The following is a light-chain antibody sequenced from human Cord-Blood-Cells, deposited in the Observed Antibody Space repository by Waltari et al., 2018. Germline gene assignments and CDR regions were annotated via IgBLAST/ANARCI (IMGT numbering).Light chain of an antibody. V-gene: IGLV2-14*01. CDR3: SSYTSSSTLV. CDR1: SRDVGGYNY. Sequence: QSALTQPASVSGSPGQSLTLSCTGTSRDVGGYNYVSWYQQHPGKAPKLMIYEVSNRPSGVSNRFSGSKSGNTASLTISGLQAEDEADYYCSSYTSSSTLVFGGGTKLTVL. CDR2: EVS. J-gene: IGLJ2*01.